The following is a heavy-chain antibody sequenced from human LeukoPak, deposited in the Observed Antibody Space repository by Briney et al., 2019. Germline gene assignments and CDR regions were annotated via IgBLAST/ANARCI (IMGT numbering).Heavy chain of an antibody. J-gene: IGHJ4*02. D-gene: IGHD6-13*01. CDR3: ARLLPGIAAAGTDY. V-gene: IGHV5-10-1*01. CDR2: IDPSDSYT. CDR1: GYSFTSYW. Sequence: GESPKISCKGSGYSFTSYWISWVRQMPGKGLEWMGRIDPSDSYTNYSPSFQSHVTISADKSISTAYLQWSSLKASDTAMYYCARLLPGIAAAGTDYWGQGTLVTVSS.